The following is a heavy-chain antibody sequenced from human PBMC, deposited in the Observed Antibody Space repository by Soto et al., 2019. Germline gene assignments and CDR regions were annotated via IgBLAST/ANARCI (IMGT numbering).Heavy chain of an antibody. Sequence: GGSLRLSCAASGFTFSSYAMSWVRQAPGKGLEWVSAISGSGGSTYYADSVKGRFTISRDNSKNTLYLQMNSLRAEDTAVYYCAKGWDWNYVWYYGMDVWGQGTTVTVSS. CDR2: ISGSGGST. V-gene: IGHV3-23*01. D-gene: IGHD1-7*01. CDR3: AKGWDWNYVWYYGMDV. J-gene: IGHJ6*02. CDR1: GFTFSSYA.